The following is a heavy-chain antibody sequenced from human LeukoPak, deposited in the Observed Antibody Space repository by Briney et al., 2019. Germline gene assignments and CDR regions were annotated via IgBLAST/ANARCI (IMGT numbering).Heavy chain of an antibody. CDR2: ISGSGVST. D-gene: IGHD6-19*01. V-gene: IGHV3-23*01. Sequence: GGSLRPSCVVSGLTFSSYAMSWVRQAPENGLQWVSSISGSGVSTFYADSVKGRLIISRDNSKNTLYLQMNSLRAEDTAIYYCAKVRQWPYWYFDLWGRGTLVTVSS. CDR3: AKVRQWPYWYFDL. J-gene: IGHJ2*01. CDR1: GLTFSSYA.